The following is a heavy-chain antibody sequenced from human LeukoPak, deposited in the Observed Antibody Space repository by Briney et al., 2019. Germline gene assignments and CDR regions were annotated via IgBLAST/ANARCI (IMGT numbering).Heavy chain of an antibody. D-gene: IGHD4-17*01. J-gene: IGHJ3*02. CDR3: ARDFSTATGAFDI. V-gene: IGHV3-21*01. CDR2: ISSSSSYI. CDR1: GFTFSSYS. Sequence: GGSLRLSCAASGFTFSSYSMNWVRQAPGKGLEWVSSISSSSSYIYYADSVKGRFTISRDNAKNSLYLQMNSLRVEDTAVYYCARDFSTATGAFDIWGQGTMVTVSS.